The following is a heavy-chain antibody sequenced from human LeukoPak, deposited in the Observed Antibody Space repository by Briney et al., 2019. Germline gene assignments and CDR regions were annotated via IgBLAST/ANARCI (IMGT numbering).Heavy chain of an antibody. D-gene: IGHD6-6*01. CDR3: ARAGSAQATRRRMDYYYFMDI. Sequence: GASVKVSCKTSGYTFIGYYMHWVRQAPGQGLEWMGWINPNTGGTNFAQNFQGRVTMTRATSISTAYMELSRLRSDDTAVYYCARAGSAQATRRRMDYYYFMDIWGNGTTVTVSS. CDR2: INPNTGGT. V-gene: IGHV1-2*02. CDR1: GYTFIGYY. J-gene: IGHJ6*03.